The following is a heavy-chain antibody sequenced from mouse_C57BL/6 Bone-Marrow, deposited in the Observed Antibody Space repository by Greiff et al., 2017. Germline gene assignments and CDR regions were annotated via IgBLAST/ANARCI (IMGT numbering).Heavy chain of an antibody. D-gene: IGHD4-1*01. J-gene: IGHJ2*01. CDR3: AREGTNWAFDY. V-gene: IGHV1-50*01. CDR2: IDPSDSFT. Sequence: QVQLQQPGAELVKPGASVKLSCKASGYTFTSYWMQWVKQRPGQGLEWIGEIDPSDSFTNYNQKFKVKATLSVDTSSSTAYMQLSSLTSEDSAVYYCAREGTNWAFDYWGQGTTLTVSS. CDR1: GYTFTSYW.